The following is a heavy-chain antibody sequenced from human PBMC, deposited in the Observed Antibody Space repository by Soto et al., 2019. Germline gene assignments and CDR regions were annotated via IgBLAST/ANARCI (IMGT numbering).Heavy chain of an antibody. Sequence: QVQLVQSGPEMKKPGASVKVSCKASGYSFTSSAISWLRQAPGQGLEWMGWISGYRGNTNYAQKFQGRVTLTTETSTTTAYLELRSLTSDDTAVYYCARSPYSYDSSGYMDYCGQGTLVTVSP. CDR1: GYSFTSSA. J-gene: IGHJ4*02. CDR3: ARSPYSYDSSGYMDY. CDR2: ISGYRGNT. D-gene: IGHD3-22*01. V-gene: IGHV1-18*01.